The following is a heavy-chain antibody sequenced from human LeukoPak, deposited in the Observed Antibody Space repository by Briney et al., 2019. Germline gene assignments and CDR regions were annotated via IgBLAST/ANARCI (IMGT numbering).Heavy chain of an antibody. CDR2: ISGSGGST. V-gene: IGHV3-23*01. CDR3: AKDQGLVTPYYFDY. J-gene: IGHJ4*02. CDR1: GFTFSSYA. D-gene: IGHD3/OR15-3a*01. Sequence: PGGSLRLSCAASGFTFSSYAMSWVRQAPGKGLEWVSAISGSGGSTYYADSVKGGFTISSDNSKNTVYLQINRQRAEDTAVYYCAKDQGLVTPYYFDYWGQGTLVTVSS.